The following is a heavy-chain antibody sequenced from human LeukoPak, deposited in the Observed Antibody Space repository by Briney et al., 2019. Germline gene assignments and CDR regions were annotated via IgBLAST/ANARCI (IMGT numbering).Heavy chain of an antibody. CDR2: INPNSGGT. CDR1: GYTFTGYY. Sequence: ASVKVSCKASGYTFTGYYMHWARQAPGQGLEWMGRINPNSGGTNYAQKFQGRVTMTRDTSISTAYMELSRLRSDDTAVYYCARGGICSSTSCPTIYYMDVWGKGTTVTVSS. CDR3: ARGGICSSTSCPTIYYMDV. V-gene: IGHV1-2*06. J-gene: IGHJ6*03. D-gene: IGHD2-2*01.